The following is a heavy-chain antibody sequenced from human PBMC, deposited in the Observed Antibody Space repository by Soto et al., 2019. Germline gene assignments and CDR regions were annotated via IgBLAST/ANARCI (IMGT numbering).Heavy chain of an antibody. J-gene: IGHJ5*02. V-gene: IGHV4-30-2*01. D-gene: IGHD2-2*01. CDR3: ARVPDR. CDR1: GCSISSGGYS. Sequence: SETVSLTCAVSGCSISSGGYSWSWIRQPPGKGLEWIGYIYHSRSTYYNPSLKSRVTISVDRSKNQFSLKLSSVTAADTAVYYCARVPDRWGQGTLVTVSS. CDR2: IYHSRST.